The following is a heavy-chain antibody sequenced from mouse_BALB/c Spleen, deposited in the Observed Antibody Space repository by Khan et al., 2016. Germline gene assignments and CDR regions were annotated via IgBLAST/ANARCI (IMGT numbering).Heavy chain of an antibody. J-gene: IGHJ4*01. CDR1: GYSITSDYA. CDR3: ARRAYMTFYAMDY. CDR2: ISYSGST. Sequence: EVQLQESGPGLVKPSQSLSLTCTVTGYSITSDYAWNWIRQFPGNKLEWMGYISYSGSTSYNPSLKSRISITRDTSKNQFFLQLNSVTTEDTATYYCARRAYMTFYAMDYWGQGTSVTVSS. V-gene: IGHV3-2*02. D-gene: IGHD1-3*01.